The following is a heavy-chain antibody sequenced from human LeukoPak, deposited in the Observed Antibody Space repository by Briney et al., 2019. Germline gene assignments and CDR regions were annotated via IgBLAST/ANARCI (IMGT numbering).Heavy chain of an antibody. V-gene: IGHV4-4*07. D-gene: IGHD6-13*01. CDR3: ARDLIPYSSSWSSWRPYYYYYGIDV. CDR1: GGSISSYY. J-gene: IGHJ6*02. CDR2: IYTSGST. Sequence: SGTLSLTCTVSGGSISSYYWSWIRQPAGKGLEWIGRIYTSGSTNYNPSLKSRVTMSVDTSKNQFSLKLSSVTAADTAVYYCARDLIPYSSSWSSWRPYYYYYGIDVWGQGTTVTVSS.